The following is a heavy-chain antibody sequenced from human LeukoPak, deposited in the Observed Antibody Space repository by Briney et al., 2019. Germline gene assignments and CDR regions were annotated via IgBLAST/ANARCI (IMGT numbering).Heavy chain of an antibody. D-gene: IGHD3-22*01. Sequence: SETLSLTCAVYGGFFSGYYWSWIRQPPGKGLEWIGEINHSGSTNYNPSLKSRVTISVDTSKNQFSLKLSSVTAADTAVYYCARHHYDSSGYYFGHFDYWGQGTLVTVSS. V-gene: IGHV4-34*01. J-gene: IGHJ4*02. CDR2: INHSGST. CDR1: GGFFSGYY. CDR3: ARHHYDSSGYYFGHFDY.